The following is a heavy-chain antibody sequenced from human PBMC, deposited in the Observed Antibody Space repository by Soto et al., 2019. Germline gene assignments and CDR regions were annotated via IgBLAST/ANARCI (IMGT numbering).Heavy chain of an antibody. CDR3: ARTYCTNGVCYRGLDY. D-gene: IGHD2-8*01. Sequence: QVQLQESGPGLVKPSETLSLTCTVSGGSISSYYWSWIRQPPGKGLEWIGYIYYSGSTNYNPSLKSRVTISVDTSKNQFSLKLSSVTAADTAVYYCARTYCTNGVCYRGLDYWGQGTLVTVSS. CDR1: GGSISSYY. CDR2: IYYSGST. J-gene: IGHJ4*02. V-gene: IGHV4-59*01.